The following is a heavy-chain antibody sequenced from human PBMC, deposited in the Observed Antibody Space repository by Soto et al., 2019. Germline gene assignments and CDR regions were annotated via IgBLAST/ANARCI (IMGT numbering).Heavy chain of an antibody. CDR2: INPNTGGT. CDR3: ARVDLCTGATCYWKNLFYFDF. V-gene: IGHV1-2*02. D-gene: IGHD2-15*01. CDR1: GSSFAGYF. Sequence: GSVKVSWKCSGSSFAGYFVHWAREAAGQGLERMGWINPNTGGTNYAQKFQDRVTMTTDTSNSAAYMDLSRLTSDDTAVYYCARVDLCTGATCYWKNLFYFDFWGQGTMVIVSS. J-gene: IGHJ4*02.